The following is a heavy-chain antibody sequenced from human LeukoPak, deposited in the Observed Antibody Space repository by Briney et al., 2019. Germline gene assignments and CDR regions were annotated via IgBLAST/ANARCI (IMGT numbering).Heavy chain of an antibody. CDR3: ARSNSNSFDI. V-gene: IGHV1-2*02. CDR1: GYTFTGYY. D-gene: IGHD1-1*01. CDR2: IIPNSGAT. Sequence: ASVKVSCKASGYTFTGYYTHWVRQAPGQGLQWVGWIIPNSGATNSGQMFQGRLTMTRDTSIATAYMELSRLTSDDTAVYYCARSNSNSFDIWGQGTMVTVSS. J-gene: IGHJ3*02.